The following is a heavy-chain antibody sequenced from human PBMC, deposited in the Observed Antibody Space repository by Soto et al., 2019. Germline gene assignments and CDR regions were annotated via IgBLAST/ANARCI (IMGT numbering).Heavy chain of an antibody. CDR3: ARGFLGYCTNGVCYTSPFDY. CDR2: IYYSGST. Sequence: PSETLSLTCTVSGGSISSGGYYWSWIRQHPGKGLEWIGYIYYSGSTYYNPSLKSRVTISVDTSKTQFSLKLSSVTAADTAVYYCARGFLGYCTNGVCYTSPFDYWRQGTLVTVSS. V-gene: IGHV4-31*03. J-gene: IGHJ4*02. D-gene: IGHD2-8*01. CDR1: GGSISSGGYY.